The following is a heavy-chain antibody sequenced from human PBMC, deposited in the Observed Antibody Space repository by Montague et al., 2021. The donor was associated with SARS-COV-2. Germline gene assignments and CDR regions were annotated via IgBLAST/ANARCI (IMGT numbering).Heavy chain of an antibody. CDR2: SFYAGDT. CDR3: ARGGTYHYGMDV. D-gene: IGHD3-16*01. J-gene: IGHJ6*02. Sequence: SETLSLPCAVSDGSISSPNWWNWVRQPPGKGLEWFWESFYAGDTTYNPSLKSRVTIFIDKVKNHFSLLLSSVTAAEMAVYYCARGGTYHYGMDVWGQGTTVAVSS. CDR1: DGSISSPNW. V-gene: IGHV4-4*02.